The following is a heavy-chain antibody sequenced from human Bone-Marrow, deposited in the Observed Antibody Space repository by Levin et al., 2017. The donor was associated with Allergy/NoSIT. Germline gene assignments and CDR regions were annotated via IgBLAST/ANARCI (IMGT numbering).Heavy chain of an antibody. J-gene: IGHJ3*02. D-gene: IGHD3-22*01. CDR3: ARARWTYYETVSHPQNAFDI. CDR2: ISYHGSDK. V-gene: IGHV3-30-3*01. CDR1: GFSFSDYA. Sequence: QPGGSLRLSCAASGFSFSDYAMHWVRQAPGKGLRWVAVISYHGSDKYYAESVQGRFTISRDNSKNTLDLQMNSLRAEDTAVYYCARARWTYYETVSHPQNAFDIWGQGTMVTVSS.